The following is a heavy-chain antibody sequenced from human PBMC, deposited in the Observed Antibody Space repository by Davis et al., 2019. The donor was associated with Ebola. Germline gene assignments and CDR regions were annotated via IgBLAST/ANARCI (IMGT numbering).Heavy chain of an antibody. Sequence: GESLKISCAASGFTFSSYSMNWVRQAPGKGLEWVSSISSSSSYIYYADSVKGRFTISRDNAKNSLYLQMNSLRAEDTAVYYCARDLGRQYNVVVKSYYYYGMDVWGQGTTVTVSS. D-gene: IGHD2-21*01. CDR3: ARDLGRQYNVVVKSYYYYGMDV. CDR2: ISSSSSYI. V-gene: IGHV3-21*01. CDR1: GFTFSSYS. J-gene: IGHJ6*02.